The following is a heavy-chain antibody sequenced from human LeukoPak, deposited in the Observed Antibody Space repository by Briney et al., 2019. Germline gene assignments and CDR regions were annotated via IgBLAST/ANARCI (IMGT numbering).Heavy chain of an antibody. J-gene: IGHJ5*02. CDR2: INLSSGST. V-gene: IGHV1-46*01. CDR3: ARGPTVTGGPNWFDP. D-gene: IGHD4-17*01. CDR1: GGAFSSYA. Sequence: ASVKVSCKASGGAFSSYAISWVRQAPGQGLEWMGIINLSSGSTSYAQKFQGRVTMTRDTSTSTLYMELSSLRSEDTAVYYCARGPTVTGGPNWFDPWGQGTLVTVSS.